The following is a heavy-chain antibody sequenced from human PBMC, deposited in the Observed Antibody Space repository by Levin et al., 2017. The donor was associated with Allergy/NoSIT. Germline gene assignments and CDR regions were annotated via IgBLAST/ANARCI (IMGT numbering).Heavy chain of an antibody. CDR2: ISWVGGST. CDR3: AKVGGRRDYFYGMDV. Sequence: SLKISCAASGFSFDNHAMHWVRQAPGKGLEWVSTISWVGGSTGYADSVKGRFTISRDNAQNSLFLQMNSLRPEDTALYYCAKVGGRRDYFYGMDVWGQGTAVTVSS. CDR1: GFSFDNHA. J-gene: IGHJ6*02. D-gene: IGHD2-15*01. V-gene: IGHV3-9*01.